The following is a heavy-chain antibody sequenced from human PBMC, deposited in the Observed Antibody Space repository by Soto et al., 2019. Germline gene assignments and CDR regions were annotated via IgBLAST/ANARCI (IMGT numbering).Heavy chain of an antibody. CDR2: MSPNNGHT. Sequence: QVQLVQSGAEVKKPGASVTVSCKASGYTFTSHDINWVRQTTGQGLEWMGWMSPNNGHTGYAQNFQGRVSMTMNTSISTAYMEVTGLRSDDTAVYYCVRRQNHDHAWYFDLWGRGTPLTVSS. V-gene: IGHV1-8*01. J-gene: IGHJ2*01. CDR3: VRRQNHDHAWYFDL. CDR1: GYTFTSHD.